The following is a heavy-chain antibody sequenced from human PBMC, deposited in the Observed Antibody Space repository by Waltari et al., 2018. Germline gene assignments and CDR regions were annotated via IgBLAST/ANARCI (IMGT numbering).Heavy chain of an antibody. Sequence: QVQLVQSGAEVKKPGASVKVSCKASGYTFTGYYMHRVRQAPGQGLEWRGWINPNSGGTNYAQKFQGRVTMTRDTCISTAYMELSRLRSDDTAVYYGARSKYYGSGSSHYYYGMDVWGQGTTVTVSS. CDR3: ARSKYYGSGSSHYYYGMDV. J-gene: IGHJ6*02. CDR1: GYTFTGYY. D-gene: IGHD3-10*01. CDR2: INPNSGGT. V-gene: IGHV1-2*02.